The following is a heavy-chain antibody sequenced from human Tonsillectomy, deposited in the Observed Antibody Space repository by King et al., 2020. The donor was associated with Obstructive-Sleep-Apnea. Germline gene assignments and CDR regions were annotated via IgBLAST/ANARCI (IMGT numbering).Heavy chain of an antibody. CDR3: ARVNSGSNRYYFDN. Sequence: QLVQSGAEVKKPGASVKVSCKASGYTLTSYGISWVRQAPGQGLEWMGWIRVYNGNANYAQKLQGRVTMTTDTSTSTAYMELRSLGSDDTAVYYCARVNSGSNRYYFDNWGQGTLVTVSS. CDR1: GYTLTSYG. CDR2: IRVYNGNA. V-gene: IGHV1-18*01. J-gene: IGHJ4*02. D-gene: IGHD1-26*01.